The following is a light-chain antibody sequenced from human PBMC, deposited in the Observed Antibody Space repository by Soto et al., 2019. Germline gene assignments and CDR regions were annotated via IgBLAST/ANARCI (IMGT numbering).Light chain of an antibody. CDR3: QHRNRWLRT. J-gene: IGKJ2*01. V-gene: IGKV3-11*01. CDR2: ETS. CDR1: QSVSNY. Sequence: EIVLTQSPATLSLSPGDRATLSCRASQSVSNYLAWYQQKPGQAPRLLMYETSKRATGIPARFSGSGSGTDFTLTISSLEPEDFAVYYCQHRNRWLRTFGQGTKLEIK.